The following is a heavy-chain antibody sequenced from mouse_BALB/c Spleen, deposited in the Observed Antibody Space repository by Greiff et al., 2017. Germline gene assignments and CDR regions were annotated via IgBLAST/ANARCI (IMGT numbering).Heavy chain of an antibody. J-gene: IGHJ2*01. V-gene: IGHV1-7*01. CDR3: ARYIDYYGRSDY. D-gene: IGHD1-1*01. Sequence: QVHVKQSGAELAKPGASVKMSCKASGYTFTSYWMHWVKQRPGQGLEWIGYINPSTGYTEYNQKFKDKATLTADKSTSTAYMQLSSLTSEDSAVYYCARYIDYYGRSDYWGQGTTLTVSS. CDR1: GYTFTSYW. CDR2: INPSTGYT.